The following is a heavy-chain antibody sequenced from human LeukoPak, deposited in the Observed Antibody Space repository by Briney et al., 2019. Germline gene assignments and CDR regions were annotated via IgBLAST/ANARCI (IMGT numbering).Heavy chain of an antibody. D-gene: IGHD3-22*01. CDR1: GYTFTSSG. CDR3: ARMEGYYDSSGYWYYFDY. V-gene: IGHV1-18*01. Sequence: ASVKVSCKASGYTFTSSGISWVRQAPGQGLEWMGWISAYNGNTNYAQKLQGRVTMTTDTSTSTAYMELRSLRSDDTAVYYCARMEGYYDSSGYWYYFDYWGQGTLVTVSS. CDR2: ISAYNGNT. J-gene: IGHJ4*02.